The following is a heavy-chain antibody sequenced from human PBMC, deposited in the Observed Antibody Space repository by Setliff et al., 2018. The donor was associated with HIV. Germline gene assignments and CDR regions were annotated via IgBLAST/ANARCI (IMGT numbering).Heavy chain of an antibody. D-gene: IGHD3-3*01. CDR1: GYIFIRYY. Sequence: GASVKVSCKTSGYIFIRYYIFWVRQAPGQGLEWMGNINPHTGVTRYAEKFQGRVTMTRDTSISTIYMELSRLRSDDTAVYYCARDVRDGFEEWFSTLDDGMDVWGQGTTVTDSS. J-gene: IGHJ6*02. CDR2: INPHTGVT. V-gene: IGHV1-2*02. CDR3: ARDVRDGFEEWFSTLDDGMDV.